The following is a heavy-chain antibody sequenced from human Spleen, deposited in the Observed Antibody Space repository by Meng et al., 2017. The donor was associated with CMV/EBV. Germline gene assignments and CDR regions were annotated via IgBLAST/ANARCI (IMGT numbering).Heavy chain of an antibody. CDR3: ASLGGTGVGAPSYWFDP. J-gene: IGHJ5*02. D-gene: IGHD1-26*01. V-gene: IGHV4-4*02. CDR2: IYHSGST. CDR1: GSISSSNW. Sequence: GSISSSNWWRWVRQPPGKGLEWIGEIYHSGSTNYNPSLKSRVTISVDKSKNQFSLKLSSVTAADTAVYYCASLGGTGVGAPSYWFDPWGHGTLVTVSS.